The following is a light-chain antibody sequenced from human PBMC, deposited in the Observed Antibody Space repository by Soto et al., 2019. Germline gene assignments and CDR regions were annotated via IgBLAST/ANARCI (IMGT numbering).Light chain of an antibody. CDR3: QSYDSSLSGVV. CDR1: SSNIGAGYD. V-gene: IGLV1-40*01. CDR2: GNS. Sequence: QSVLTQPPSVSGAPGQRVTISCTGSSSNIGAGYDVHWYQQLPGTAPKLLIYGNSNRHSGVPDRFSGSKSGTSASLAITELKAEDDADYYCQSYDSSLSGVVFGGGTKLTVL. J-gene: IGLJ2*01.